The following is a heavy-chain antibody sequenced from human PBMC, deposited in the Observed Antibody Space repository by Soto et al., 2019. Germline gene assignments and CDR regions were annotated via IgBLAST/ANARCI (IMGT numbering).Heavy chain of an antibody. D-gene: IGHD3-10*01. CDR2: ISPYKGNT. J-gene: IGHJ4*02. CDR1: GYTFSSIG. V-gene: IGHV1-18*01. CDR3: ARDLDASGSYYTDY. Sequence: QIQLVQSGAEVKKPGASVKVYCKASGYTFSSIGISWVRQAPGQGLEWMGWISPYKGNTHYAQGLQDRVTMTTDTSTSTAYMELRSLRSDDTAVYYCARDLDASGSYYTDYWGQGTLVTVSS.